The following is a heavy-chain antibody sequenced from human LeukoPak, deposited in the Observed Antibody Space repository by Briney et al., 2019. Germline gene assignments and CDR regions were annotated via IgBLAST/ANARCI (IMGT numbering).Heavy chain of an antibody. CDR3: ARAVRLHSKWDY. CDR2: ISSSSSYI. J-gene: IGHJ4*02. V-gene: IGHV3-21*01. CDR1: RFTFSNYG. D-gene: IGHD4-11*01. Sequence: PGGSLRLSCAASRFTFSNYGMNWVRQTPGKGLEWVSSISSSSSYIYYADSVKGRFTISRDNAKNSLYLQMNSLRAEDTAVYYCARAVRLHSKWDYWGQGTLVTVSS.